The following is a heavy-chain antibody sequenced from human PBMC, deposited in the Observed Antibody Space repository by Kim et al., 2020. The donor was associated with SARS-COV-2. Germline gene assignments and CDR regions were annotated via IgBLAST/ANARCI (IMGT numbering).Heavy chain of an antibody. D-gene: IGHD2-15*01. V-gene: IGHV1-69*13. J-gene: IGHJ6*03. CDR3: VTFYCSGGSCYSRYYYYYMDV. CDR1: GGTFSSYA. Sequence: SVKVSCKASGGTFSSYAISWVRQAPGQGLEWMGGIIPIFGTANYAQKFQGRVTITADESTSTAYMELSSLRSEDTAVYYCVTFYCSGGSCYSRYYYYYMDVWGKGTTVTVSS. CDR2: IIPIFGTA.